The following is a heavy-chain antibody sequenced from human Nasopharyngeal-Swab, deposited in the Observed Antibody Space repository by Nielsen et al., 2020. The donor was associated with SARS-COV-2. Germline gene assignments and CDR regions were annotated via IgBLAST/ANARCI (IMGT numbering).Heavy chain of an antibody. CDR1: GSSFTSYW. Sequence: GESLKISCKGSGSSFTSYWIGWVRQMPGKGLEWMGIIYPGDSDTRYSPSFQGQVTISADKSISTAYLQWSSLKASDTAMYYCARLTTYYDFWSGYRGYYYMDVWGKGTTVTVSS. V-gene: IGHV5-51*01. J-gene: IGHJ6*03. D-gene: IGHD3-3*01. CDR2: IYPGDSDT. CDR3: ARLTTYYDFWSGYRGYYYMDV.